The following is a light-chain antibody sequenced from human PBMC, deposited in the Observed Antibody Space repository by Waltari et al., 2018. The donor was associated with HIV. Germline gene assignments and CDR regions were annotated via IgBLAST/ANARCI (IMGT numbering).Light chain of an antibody. CDR1: IGAYNR. Sequence: IGAYNRVSWYQQSPGTAPKLRIYEVTHRPSGVPVRFSGSKSGNTASLTISGLQADDEADYYCSSYTTSSTWVFGGGTKLTVL. V-gene: IGLV2-18*02. J-gene: IGLJ3*02. CDR2: EVT. CDR3: SSYTTSSTWV.